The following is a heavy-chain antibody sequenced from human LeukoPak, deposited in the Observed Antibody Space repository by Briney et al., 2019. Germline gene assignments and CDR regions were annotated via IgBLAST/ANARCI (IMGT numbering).Heavy chain of an antibody. J-gene: IGHJ6*03. Sequence: ASVKLSCKASGYTFTSYDINWVRQATGQGLEWMGWMNPNSGNTGYAQMFPGRVTITRNTSISTAYMELSSLRSEDTAVYYCARSADSSSWYGSWKEPDMDVWGKGTTVTVSS. CDR3: ARSADSSSWYGSWKEPDMDV. V-gene: IGHV1-8*03. CDR2: MNPNSGNT. CDR1: GYTFTSYD. D-gene: IGHD6-13*01.